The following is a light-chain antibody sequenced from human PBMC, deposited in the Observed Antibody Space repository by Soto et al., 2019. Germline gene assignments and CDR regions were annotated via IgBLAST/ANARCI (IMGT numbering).Light chain of an antibody. CDR3: AAWDDSLNGYV. J-gene: IGLJ1*01. V-gene: IGLV1-44*01. CDR2: TNH. Sequence: QAVLTQPPSASGTPGQRVAISCSGSSSNIGSNSVNWYQKLPGTAPKLLIYTNHQRPSGVPDRISGSKSGTSASLAISGLQSEDEADYFCAAWDDSLNGYVFGTGTKLTVL. CDR1: SSNIGSNS.